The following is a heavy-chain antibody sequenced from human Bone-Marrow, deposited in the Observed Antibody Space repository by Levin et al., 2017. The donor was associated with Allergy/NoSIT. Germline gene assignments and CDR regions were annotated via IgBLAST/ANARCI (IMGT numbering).Heavy chain of an antibody. CDR1: GGSISSGGYS. V-gene: IGHV4-30-2*01. CDR3: ARGRVAIFGVVTYFWFDP. D-gene: IGHD3-3*01. CDR2: IYHSGST. Sequence: PSETLSLTCAVSGGSISSGGYSWSWIRQPPGKGLEWIGYIYHSGSTYYNPSLKSRVTISVDRSKNQFSLKLSSVTAADTAVYYCARGRVAIFGVVTYFWFDPWGQGTLVTVSS. J-gene: IGHJ5*02.